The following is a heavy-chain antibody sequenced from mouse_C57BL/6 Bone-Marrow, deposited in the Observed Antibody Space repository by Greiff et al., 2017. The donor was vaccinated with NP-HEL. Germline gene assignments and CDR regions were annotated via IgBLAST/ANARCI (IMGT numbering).Heavy chain of an antibody. J-gene: IGHJ1*03. CDR3: ARDGSSIYWYFDV. V-gene: IGHV1-50*01. CDR2: IDPSDSYT. Sequence: QVQLQQPGAELVKPGASVKLSCKASGYTFTSYWMQWVKQRPGQGLEWIGEIDPSDSYTNYNQKFKGKATLTVDTSSSTAYMQLSSLTSEDSAVYYCARDGSSIYWYFDVWGTGTTVTVSS. D-gene: IGHD1-1*01. CDR1: GYTFTSYW.